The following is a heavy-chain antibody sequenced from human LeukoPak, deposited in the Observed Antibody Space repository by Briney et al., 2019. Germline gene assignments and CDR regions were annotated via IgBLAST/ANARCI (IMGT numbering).Heavy chain of an antibody. CDR2: ISYDGSNK. J-gene: IGHJ6*03. D-gene: IGHD1-20*01. Sequence: GGSLRLSCAASGFTFSSYAMHWVRQAPGKGLEWVAVISYDGSNKYYADSVKGRFTISRDNSKNTLYLQMNSLRAEDTAVYYCATSSHNWNLGGVRDYMDVWGKGTTVTVSS. CDR3: ATSSHNWNLGGVRDYMDV. V-gene: IGHV3-30*04. CDR1: GFTFSSYA.